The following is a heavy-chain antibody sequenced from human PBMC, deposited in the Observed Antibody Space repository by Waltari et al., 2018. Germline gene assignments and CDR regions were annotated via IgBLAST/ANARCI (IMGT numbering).Heavy chain of an antibody. CDR1: GFTFSDHG. V-gene: IGHV3-33*01. Sequence: QVRLEQSGGGVVQPGGSLRLSCAASGFTFSDHGMPVVRQAPGMGLEWVSLIWHDGTYKYYADFVKGRFSISRDNSKNMVYLQMNGLRAEDTAVYFCASMATTSDFDYWGQGALVTVSS. D-gene: IGHD4-17*01. CDR3: ASMATTSDFDY. J-gene: IGHJ4*02. CDR2: IWHDGTYK.